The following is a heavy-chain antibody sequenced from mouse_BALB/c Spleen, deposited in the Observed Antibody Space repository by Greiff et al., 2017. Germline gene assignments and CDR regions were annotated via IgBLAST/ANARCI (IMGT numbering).Heavy chain of an antibody. Sequence: EVQLQQSGPGLVKPSQSLSLTCTVTGYSITSDYAWNWIRQFPGNKLEWMGYISYSGITSYNPSFKSRISITRDTSKNQFFLQLNSVTTEDTATYYCAREGYYDGLYYAMDYWGQGTSVTVSS. J-gene: IGHJ4*01. V-gene: IGHV3-2*02. CDR2: ISYSGIT. CDR3: AREGYYDGLYYAMDY. CDR1: GYSITSDYA. D-gene: IGHD2-3*01.